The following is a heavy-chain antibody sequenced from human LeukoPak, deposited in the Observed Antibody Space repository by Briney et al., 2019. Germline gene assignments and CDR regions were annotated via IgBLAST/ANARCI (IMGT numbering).Heavy chain of an antibody. D-gene: IGHD2-21*01. CDR1: GFTSSSYS. Sequence: GGSLRLSCAASGFTSSSYSMNWVRQAPGKGLEWVSSISSSSSYIYYADSVKGRFTISRDNAKNSLYLQMNSLRAEDTAVYYCAREGIGGESSPRVDDYWGQGTLVTVSS. CDR3: AREGIGGESSPRVDDY. J-gene: IGHJ4*02. V-gene: IGHV3-21*01. CDR2: ISSSSSYI.